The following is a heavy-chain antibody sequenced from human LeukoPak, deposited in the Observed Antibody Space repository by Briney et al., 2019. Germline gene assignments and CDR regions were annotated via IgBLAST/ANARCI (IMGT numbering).Heavy chain of an antibody. CDR1: GFTSSRYT. V-gene: IGHV3-48*01. Sequence: GGSLRLSCAASGFTSSRYTMNWVRQAPGKGLEWVSYISGSGTTKYYADSVKGRFTVSRDNSKNTFYLQMNNLRAEDTAVYHCAKDGATTYPFSGFDYWGQGTLVTVSS. D-gene: IGHD4/OR15-4a*01. CDR2: ISGSGTTK. CDR3: AKDGATTYPFSGFDY. J-gene: IGHJ4*02.